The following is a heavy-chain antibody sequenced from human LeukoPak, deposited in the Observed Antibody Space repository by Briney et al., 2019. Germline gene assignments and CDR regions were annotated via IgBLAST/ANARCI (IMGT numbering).Heavy chain of an antibody. CDR3: ARQRSGAAAGRGAFDI. D-gene: IGHD6-13*01. J-gene: IGHJ3*02. CDR2: IYPGDSDT. CDR1: GYDFSGDW. V-gene: IGHV5-51*01. Sequence: GESLKISCKGSGYDFSGDWIGWVRQMPGKGLELMGIIYPGDSDTRYSPSFQGQVTISADKSISTAYLQWSSLKASDTAMYYCARQRSGAAAGRGAFDIWGQGTMVTVSS.